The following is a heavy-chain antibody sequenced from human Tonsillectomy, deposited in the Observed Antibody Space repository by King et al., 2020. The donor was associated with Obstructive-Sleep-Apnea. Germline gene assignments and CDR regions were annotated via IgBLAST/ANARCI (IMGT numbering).Heavy chain of an antibody. CDR1: DGSISSGGYY. CDR2: IYYSGST. CDR3: AGEYYDILTGYSPMVAFDY. Sequence: VQLQESGPGLVKPSQTLSLTCTVSDGSISSGGYYWSWIRQHPVKGLGWIGYIYYSGSTYYNPSLKSRVNRSVDTSKNQFSLKLSSVTAADTAVYYCAGEYYDILTGYSPMVAFDYWGQGTLVTVSS. D-gene: IGHD3-9*01. V-gene: IGHV4-31*03. J-gene: IGHJ4*02.